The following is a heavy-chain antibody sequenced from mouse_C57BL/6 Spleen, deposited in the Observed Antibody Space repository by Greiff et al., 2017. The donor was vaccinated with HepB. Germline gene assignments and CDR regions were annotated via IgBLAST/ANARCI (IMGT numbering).Heavy chain of an antibody. CDR2: INPNNGGT. J-gene: IGHJ3*01. Sequence: VQLKESGPELVKPGASVKIPCKASGYTFTDYNMDWVKQSHGKSLEWIGDINPNNGGTIYNQKFKGKATLTVDKSSSTAYMELRSLTSEDTAVYYCARIPYDYLSFAYWGQGTLVTVSA. CDR1: GYTFTDYN. V-gene: IGHV1-18*01. CDR3: ARIPYDYLSFAY. D-gene: IGHD2-4*01.